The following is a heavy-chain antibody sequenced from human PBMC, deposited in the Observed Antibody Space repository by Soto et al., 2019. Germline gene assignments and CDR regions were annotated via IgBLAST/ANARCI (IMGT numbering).Heavy chain of an antibody. CDR3: STDHDGSGNYYLALCT. CDR1: GFTFRDAW. CDR2: IKNIPEGGTT. J-gene: IGHJ5*02. D-gene: IGHD3-10*01. V-gene: IGHV3-15*01. Sequence: QLVESGGGLVKPGGSLTLSCAASGFTFRDAWMTWVRQAPGKGLEWVGRIKNIPEGGTTDFAAPVKGRFTISRDDSKNTLYLHMNSLKREDTAVYSCSTDHDGSGNYYLALCTWGQGTLVTVSS.